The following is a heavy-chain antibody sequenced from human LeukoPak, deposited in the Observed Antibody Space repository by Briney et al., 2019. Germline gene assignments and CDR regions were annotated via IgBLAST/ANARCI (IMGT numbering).Heavy chain of an antibody. V-gene: IGHV4-31*03. CDR1: GGSINSGDHY. CDR2: INYSGTT. D-gene: IGHD6-13*01. J-gene: IGHJ5*02. Sequence: SQTLSLTCTVSGGSINSGDHYWSWIRQHPGQGLEWIGYINYSGTTYYNPSLESRVIISLDTSKNQFSLKLSSVTAAATAVYYCARSTSGIAAAEPILVFDTWGQGTLVTVSS. CDR3: ARSTSGIAAAEPILVFDT.